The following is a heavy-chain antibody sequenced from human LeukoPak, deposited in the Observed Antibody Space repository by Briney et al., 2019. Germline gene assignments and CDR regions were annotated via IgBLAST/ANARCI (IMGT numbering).Heavy chain of an antibody. Sequence: GGSLRLSCAASGFTFSNFGMHWVRQAPGKGLEWVAFIRFDGTSEFYADSVKARFTISRENSKNTLYLQMNSLRTEDTAVYYCAKDVAYTFDYWGQGTLVTVSS. CDR1: GFTFSNFG. D-gene: IGHD3-16*01. J-gene: IGHJ4*02. CDR2: IRFDGTSE. V-gene: IGHV3-30*02. CDR3: AKDVAYTFDY.